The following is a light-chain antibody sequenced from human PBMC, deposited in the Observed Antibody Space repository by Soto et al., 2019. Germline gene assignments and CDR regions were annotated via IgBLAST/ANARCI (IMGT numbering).Light chain of an antibody. CDR3: QQYNSLST. CDR1: QSISSW. CDR2: DAS. V-gene: IGKV1-5*01. Sequence: DIQMTQSPSTLSASVGDRVTITCRASQSISSWLAWYQQKPGKAPKLLIYDASSLESGVPSRFSGSGSGTESTLTISSLKPDDSATYYCQQYNSLSTFGQGTRLEIK. J-gene: IGKJ5*01.